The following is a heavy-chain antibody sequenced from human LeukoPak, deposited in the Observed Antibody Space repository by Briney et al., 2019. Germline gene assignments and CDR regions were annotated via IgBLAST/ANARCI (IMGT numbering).Heavy chain of an antibody. CDR2: ISGSGGST. Sequence: PGGSLRLSCAASGFTFSSYAMSWVRQAPGKGLGWVSAISGSGGSTYYADSVKGGFTISRDSSKNTLYLQMNSLRAEDTAVYYCAKDRRIQLWSGNDAFDIWGQGTMVTVSS. V-gene: IGHV3-23*01. CDR1: GFTFSSYA. D-gene: IGHD5-18*01. J-gene: IGHJ3*02. CDR3: AKDRRIQLWSGNDAFDI.